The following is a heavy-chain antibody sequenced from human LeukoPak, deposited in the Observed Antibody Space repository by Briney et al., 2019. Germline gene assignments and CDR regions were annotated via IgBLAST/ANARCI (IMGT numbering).Heavy chain of an antibody. D-gene: IGHD4-17*01. J-gene: IGHJ3*02. CDR1: GGSFSGYY. CDR3: ARTSRDYGDYIGVFDI. CDR2: IYYSGST. V-gene: IGHV4-59*01. Sequence: PSETLSLTCAVYGGSFSGYYWSWIRQSPGKGLEWIGYIYYSGSTNYNPSLKSRVTISEDTSKNQLSLKLSSVTAADTAVYYCARTSRDYGDYIGVFDIWGQGTMVTVSS.